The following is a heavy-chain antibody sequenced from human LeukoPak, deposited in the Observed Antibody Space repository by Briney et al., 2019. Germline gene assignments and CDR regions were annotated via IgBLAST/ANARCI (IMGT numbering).Heavy chain of an antibody. J-gene: IGHJ6*02. Sequence: GGSLRLSCAASGFTFSSYAMSWVRQAPGKGLEWVSAISGSGGSTYYADSVKGRFTISRDNSKNTLYLQMNSLRAEDTAVYYCARDRRGSSGWYANPHFSYYGMDVWGQGTTVTVSS. CDR3: ARDRRGSSGWYANPHFSYYGMDV. V-gene: IGHV3-23*01. CDR1: GFTFSSYA. D-gene: IGHD6-19*01. CDR2: ISGSGGST.